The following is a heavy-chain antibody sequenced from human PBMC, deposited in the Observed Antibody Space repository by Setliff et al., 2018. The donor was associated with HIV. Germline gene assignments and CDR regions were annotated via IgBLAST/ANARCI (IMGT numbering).Heavy chain of an antibody. D-gene: IGHD3-10*01. CDR2: IYYSGST. Sequence: KPSETLSLTCTVSGGSISISSYYWGWIRQPPGKGLEWIGSIYYSGSTYYNPSLKSRVTISVDTSKNQFSLKLSSVTAADTAVYYCARVLYRGSGSYYFDYWGQGTLVTVSS. CDR1: GGSISISSYY. J-gene: IGHJ4*02. CDR3: ARVLYRGSGSYYFDY. V-gene: IGHV4-39*07.